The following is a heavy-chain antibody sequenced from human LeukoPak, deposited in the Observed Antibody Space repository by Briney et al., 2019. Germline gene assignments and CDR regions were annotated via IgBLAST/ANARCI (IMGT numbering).Heavy chain of an antibody. CDR3: ARGLLWVRSIAVVGPWFDY. CDR1: GGSFSGYY. D-gene: IGHD6-19*01. CDR2: INHSGST. J-gene: IGHJ4*02. V-gene: IGHV4-34*01. Sequence: SETLSLTCAVYGGSFSGYYWSWIRQPPGKGLEWIGEINHSGSTNYNPSLKSRVTISVDTSKNQFSLKLSSVTAADTAVHYCARGLLWVRSIAVVGPWFDYWGQGTLVTVSS.